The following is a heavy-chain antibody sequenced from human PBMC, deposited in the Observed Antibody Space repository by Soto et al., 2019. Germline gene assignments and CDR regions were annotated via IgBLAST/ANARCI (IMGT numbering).Heavy chain of an antibody. Sequence: QVQLVESGGGLVKPGGSLRLSCVASGFTFSDHYMSWIRQAPGKGLEWISFIGTSETTMYYTDSVMGRFTISRDNAKNSLLLQMNSLRADDTALYSCARGGVYFDYWGQGILVTVSS. CDR3: ARGGVYFDY. CDR2: IGTSETTM. CDR1: GFTFSDHY. V-gene: IGHV3-11*01. J-gene: IGHJ4*02.